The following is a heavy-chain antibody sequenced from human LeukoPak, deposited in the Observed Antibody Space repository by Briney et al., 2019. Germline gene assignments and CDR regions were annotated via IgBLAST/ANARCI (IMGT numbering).Heavy chain of an antibody. Sequence: SETLSPTCAVYDGSFSGYYWNWIRQPPGKGLEWIGEINHSGSTNYNPSLKSRVTISVDPSKNQFSLKLSSVTAADTAVYFCARAPPRIAAAGTFDSWGQGTLVTVSS. CDR1: DGSFSGYY. V-gene: IGHV4-34*01. D-gene: IGHD6-13*01. CDR3: ARAPPRIAAAGTFDS. CDR2: INHSGST. J-gene: IGHJ4*02.